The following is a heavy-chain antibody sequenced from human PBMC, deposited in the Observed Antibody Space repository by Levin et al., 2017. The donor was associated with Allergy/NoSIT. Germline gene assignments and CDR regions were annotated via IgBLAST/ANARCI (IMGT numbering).Heavy chain of an antibody. CDR3: ARDRTELEWYDAFDI. V-gene: IGHV3-7*04. CDR2: IKQDGSEK. CDR1: GFTFSSYW. D-gene: IGHD1-1*01. J-gene: IGHJ3*02. Sequence: AGGSLRLSCAASGFTFSSYWMSWVRQAPGKGLEWVANIKQDGSEKYYVDSVKGRFTISRDNAKNSLYLQMNSLRAEDTAVYYCARDRTELEWYDAFDIWGQGTMVTVSS.